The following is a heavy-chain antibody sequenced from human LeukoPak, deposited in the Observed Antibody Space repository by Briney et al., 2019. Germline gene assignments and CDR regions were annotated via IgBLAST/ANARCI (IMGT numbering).Heavy chain of an antibody. D-gene: IGHD2-2*01. CDR2: IYHSGST. Sequence: SGTLSLTCAVSGGSISSGGYSWSWIRQPPGKGLEWIGYIYHSGSTYYNPSLKSRVTISVDTSKNQFSLKLSSVTAADTAVYYCASLTYCSSTSCYVFSDYWGQGTLVTVSS. CDR3: ASLTYCSSTSCYVFSDY. J-gene: IGHJ4*02. V-gene: IGHV4-30-2*01. CDR1: GGSISSGGYS.